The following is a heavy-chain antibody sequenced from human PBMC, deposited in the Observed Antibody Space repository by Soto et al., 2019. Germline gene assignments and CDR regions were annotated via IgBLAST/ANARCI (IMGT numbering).Heavy chain of an antibody. V-gene: IGHV6-1*01. J-gene: IGHJ5*02. CDR1: GDSVSSNSAA. CDR3: ARGYMVRGVTSNNWFDP. Sequence: PSQTLSLTCAISGDSVSSNSAAWNWIRQSPSRGLEWLGRTYYRSKWYNDYAVSVKSRITINPDTSKNQFSLQLNSVTPEDTAVYYCARGYMVRGVTSNNWFDPWGQGTLVTVSS. D-gene: IGHD3-10*01. CDR2: TYYRSKWYN.